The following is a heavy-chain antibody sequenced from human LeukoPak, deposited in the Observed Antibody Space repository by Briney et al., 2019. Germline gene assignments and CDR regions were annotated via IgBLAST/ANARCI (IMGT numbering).Heavy chain of an antibody. CDR2: INWNGGST. CDR1: GFTFSSYG. V-gene: IGHV3-20*04. CDR3: ARDRATVTPDV. Sequence: GGSLRLSCAASGFTFSSYGMSWVRQAPGKGLEWVSGINWNGGSTGYADSVKGRFTISRDNAKNSLYLQMNSLRAEDTALYYCARDRATVTPDVWGKGTTVTVSS. J-gene: IGHJ6*04. D-gene: IGHD4-17*01.